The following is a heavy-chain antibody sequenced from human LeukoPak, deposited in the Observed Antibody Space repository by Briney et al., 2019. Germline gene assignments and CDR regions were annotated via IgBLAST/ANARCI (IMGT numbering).Heavy chain of an antibody. D-gene: IGHD2-15*01. J-gene: IGHJ4*02. CDR1: GFTVSSNY. CDR3: ARTRTDKVVAATPGVGYFDY. V-gene: IGHV3-66*01. Sequence: GGSLRLSCAASGFTVSSNYMSWVRQAPGNGLEWVSVIYSGGSTYYADSVKGRFTISRDNSKNTLYLQMNSLRAEDTVVYYCARTRTDKVVAATPGVGYFDYWGQGTLVTVSS. CDR2: IYSGGST.